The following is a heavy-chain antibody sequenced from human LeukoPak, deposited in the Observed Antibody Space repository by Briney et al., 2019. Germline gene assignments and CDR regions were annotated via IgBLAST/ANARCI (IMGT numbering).Heavy chain of an antibody. D-gene: IGHD3-10*01. CDR1: GFTFSSYW. CDR2: INTDGSST. Sequence: PGGSLRLSCAASGFTFSSYWMHWVRQAPGKGLVWVSRINTDGSSTSYADSVKGRFTISRDNAKNTLYLQMNSLRAEDTAVYYCARDRVDYGSGSLYYYYYMDVWGKGTTVTVSS. CDR3: ARDRVDYGSGSLYYYYYMDV. V-gene: IGHV3-74*01. J-gene: IGHJ6*03.